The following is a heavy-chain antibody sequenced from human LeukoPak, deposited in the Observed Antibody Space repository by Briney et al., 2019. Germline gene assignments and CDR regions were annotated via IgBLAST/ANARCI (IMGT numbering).Heavy chain of an antibody. Sequence: GASVKVSCKASGYTFTSYDINWVRQATGQGLEWMGWMNPNSGNTGYAQKFQGGVTITRNTSISTVYMELSSLRSEDTAVYYCARAPIAGPYYYYYYMDVWGKGTTVTVSS. D-gene: IGHD6-13*01. CDR3: ARAPIAGPYYYYYYMDV. CDR1: GYTFTSYD. CDR2: MNPNSGNT. V-gene: IGHV1-8*03. J-gene: IGHJ6*03.